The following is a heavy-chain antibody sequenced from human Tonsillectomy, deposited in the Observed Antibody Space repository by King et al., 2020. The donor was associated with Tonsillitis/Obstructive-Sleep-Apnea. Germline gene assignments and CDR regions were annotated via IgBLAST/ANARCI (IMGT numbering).Heavy chain of an antibody. Sequence: QLVQSGAEVKKPGASVKVSCKASGYTFSNHGITWVRQAPGQGLEWMGWISAYNGNTNYAQKVQGRVTMTTDTSTSTAYMELRGLRSDDRAVYYCARGELLRTTYYYDYYMDVWGKGPRSPSP. CDR1: GYTFSNHG. CDR2: ISAYNGNT. CDR3: ARGELLRTTYYYDYYMDV. D-gene: IGHD3-10*01. V-gene: IGHV1-18*01. J-gene: IGHJ6*03.